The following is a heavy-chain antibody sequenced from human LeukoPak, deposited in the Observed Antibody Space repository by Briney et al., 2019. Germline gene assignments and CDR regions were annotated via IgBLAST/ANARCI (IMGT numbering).Heavy chain of an antibody. Sequence: GGSLRLSCAASGFTFSSYSMNWVRQAPGKGLEWVSSISSSSSYIYYADSVKGRFTISRDNAKNSLYLQMNSLRAEDTAVYYCASGDNIVLYHDGMDVWGQGTTVTVSS. V-gene: IGHV3-21*01. CDR2: ISSSSSYI. J-gene: IGHJ6*02. D-gene: IGHD2-8*01. CDR3: ASGDNIVLYHDGMDV. CDR1: GFTFSSYS.